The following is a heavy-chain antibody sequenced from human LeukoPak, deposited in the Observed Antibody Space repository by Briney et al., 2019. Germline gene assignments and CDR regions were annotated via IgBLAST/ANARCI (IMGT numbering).Heavy chain of an antibody. D-gene: IGHD3-10*01. CDR1: GFTFSNAW. CDR2: IKSKARGGTT. J-gene: IGHJ4*02. Sequence: PGASLRLSCAASGFTFSNAWMSWVRQAPGKGLEWVGRIKSKARGGTTDYAAPVKGRFTISRDDSKNTLYLQMNSLKTEDTAVYYCTTDLPTLGSGQMDYWGQGTLVTVPT. V-gene: IGHV3-15*01. CDR3: TTDLPTLGSGQMDY.